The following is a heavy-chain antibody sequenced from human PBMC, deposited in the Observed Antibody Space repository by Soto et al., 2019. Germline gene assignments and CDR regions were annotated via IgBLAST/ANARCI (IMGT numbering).Heavy chain of an antibody. CDR2: INAGNGNT. CDR3: AAEIDDYADFNQ. D-gene: IGHD4-17*01. V-gene: IGHV1-3*01. Sequence: ASVKVSCKASGYTFTGYAMHWVRQAPGQRLEWMGWINAGNGNTKYSQNFQDRVTITRDMSTSTSYVELSSLTSEDTAVYCCAAEIDDYADFNQWGQGTPVTVSS. CDR1: GYTFTGYA. J-gene: IGHJ4*02.